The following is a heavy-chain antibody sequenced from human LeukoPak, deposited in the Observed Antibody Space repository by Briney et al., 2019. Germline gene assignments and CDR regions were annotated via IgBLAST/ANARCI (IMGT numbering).Heavy chain of an antibody. J-gene: IGHJ4*02. CDR1: GGSISLHY. Sequence: PSETLSLTCTVSGGSISLHYWSWIRQPPGKGLEWIGYFYDTRSPKYNPSPERRVTISVDMSRNQFSLNLTSVTAADTAVYYCARGRGSLTYWGQGTLATVSS. CDR2: FYDTRSP. D-gene: IGHD3-10*01. CDR3: ARGRGSLTY. V-gene: IGHV4-59*11.